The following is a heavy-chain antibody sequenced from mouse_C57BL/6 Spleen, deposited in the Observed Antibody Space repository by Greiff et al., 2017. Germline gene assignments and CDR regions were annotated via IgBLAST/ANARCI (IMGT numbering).Heavy chain of an antibody. V-gene: IGHV5-16*01. J-gene: IGHJ4*01. D-gene: IGHD2-10*02. CDR2: INYDGSST. Sequence: EVKLVESEGGLVQPGSSMKLSCTASGFTFSDYYMAWVRQVPEKGLEWVANINYDGSSTYYLDSLKSRFIISRDNAKNILYLQMSSLKSEDTATYYCARGRGYGNYFYYYAMDYWGQGTSVTVSS. CDR3: ARGRGYGNYFYYYAMDY. CDR1: GFTFSDYY.